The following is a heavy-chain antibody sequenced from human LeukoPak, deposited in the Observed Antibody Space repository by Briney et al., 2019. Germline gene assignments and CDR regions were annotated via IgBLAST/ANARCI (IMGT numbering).Heavy chain of an antibody. J-gene: IGHJ4*02. D-gene: IGHD2-21*02. CDR1: GGSFSGYY. V-gene: IGHV4-34*01. CDR2: INHSGST. CDR3: ARGAPAYCGGDCYSVTFDY. Sequence: PSETLSLTCAVYGGSFSGYYWSWIRQPPGKGLEWIGEINHSGSTNYNPSLKSRVTISVDTSKNQFSLKLSSVTAADTAVYYCARGAPAYCGGDCYSVTFDYWGQGTLVTVSS.